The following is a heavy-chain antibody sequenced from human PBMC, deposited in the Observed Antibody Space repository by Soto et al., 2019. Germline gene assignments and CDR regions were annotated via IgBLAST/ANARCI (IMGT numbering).Heavy chain of an antibody. D-gene: IGHD3-22*01. Sequence: SGPTLVNPTQTLTLTCTFSGFSLSTSGMCVSWIRQPPGKALEWLALIDWDDDKYYSTSLKTRLTISKDTSKNQVVLTMTNMDPVDTATYYCARIKMDSSGLYYFDYWGQGTLVTVSS. CDR1: GFSLSTSGMC. J-gene: IGHJ4*02. V-gene: IGHV2-70*01. CDR2: IDWDDDK. CDR3: ARIKMDSSGLYYFDY.